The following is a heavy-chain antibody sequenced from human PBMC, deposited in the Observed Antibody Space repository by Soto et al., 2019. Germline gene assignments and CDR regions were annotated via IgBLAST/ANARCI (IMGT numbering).Heavy chain of an antibody. D-gene: IGHD2-21*01. V-gene: IGHV3-7*01. CDR1: GFTYSSYW. Sequence: PGGSLRLSCAASGFTYSSYWMSWVRQAPGKGLEWVANIKQDGSEKYYVDSVKGRFTISRDNAKNSLYLQMNSLRAEDTAVYYCARESILWWRLLSDAFDIWGQGTMVTVSS. J-gene: IGHJ3*02. CDR2: IKQDGSEK. CDR3: ARESILWWRLLSDAFDI.